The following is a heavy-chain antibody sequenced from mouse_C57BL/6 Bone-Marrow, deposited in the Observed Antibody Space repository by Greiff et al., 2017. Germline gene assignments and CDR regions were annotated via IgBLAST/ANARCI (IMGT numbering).Heavy chain of an antibody. CDR3: ARSQLVPWFAY. CDR2: INPYNGGT. V-gene: IGHV1-19*01. CDR1: GYTFTDYY. J-gene: IGHJ3*01. D-gene: IGHD2-2*01. Sequence: EVQLQQSGPVLVKPGASVKMSCKASGYTFTDYYMNWVKQSHGKSLEWIGVINPYNGGTSYNQKFKGKATLTVDKSSSTAYMELNSLTSEDSAVYYCARSQLVPWFAYWGQGTLVTVSA.